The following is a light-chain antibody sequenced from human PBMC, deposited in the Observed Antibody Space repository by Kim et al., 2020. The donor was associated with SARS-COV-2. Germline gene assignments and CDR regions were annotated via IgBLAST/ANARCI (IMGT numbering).Light chain of an antibody. CDR1: QSVGSN. Sequence: EIVMTQSPATLSVSPGERATLSCRASQSVGSNLAWYQQKPGQAPRLLIYGASTRATGIPARFSGSGSGTEFTLTISSLQSEDFAVYYCQRYNYWPLTFGGGTKVDIK. J-gene: IGKJ4*01. CDR3: QRYNYWPLT. V-gene: IGKV3-15*01. CDR2: GAS.